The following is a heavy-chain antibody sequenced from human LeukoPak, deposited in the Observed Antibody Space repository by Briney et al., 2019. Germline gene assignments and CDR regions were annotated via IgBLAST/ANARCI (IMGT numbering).Heavy chain of an antibody. Sequence: GGSLRLSCAASGFTFNIYWVHWVRQAPGKGLVWVSRIGTDGSSTAYADSVKGRFTVSRDNAKNTLYLQLSSLRPEDTAVYYCGRDLNGDLDYWGQGTLVTVSS. CDR1: GFTFNIYW. CDR2: IGTDGSST. CDR3: GRDLNGDLDY. J-gene: IGHJ4*02. D-gene: IGHD4-17*01. V-gene: IGHV3-74*01.